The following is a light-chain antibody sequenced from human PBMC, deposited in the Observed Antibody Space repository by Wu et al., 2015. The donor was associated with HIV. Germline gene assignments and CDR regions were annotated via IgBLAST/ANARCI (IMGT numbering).Light chain of an antibody. CDR1: QDIKNY. V-gene: IGKV1-33*01. CDR3: QQYENLPAT. J-gene: IGKJ4*01. CDR2: DAS. Sequence: DIQMTQSPSSLSASVGDRVTITCQASQDIKNYVNWYQQKSGKAPKVLIYDASKLETGTPSRFSGSGFGTDFAFTISSLQPEDIATYYCQQYENLPATFGGGTKVEI.